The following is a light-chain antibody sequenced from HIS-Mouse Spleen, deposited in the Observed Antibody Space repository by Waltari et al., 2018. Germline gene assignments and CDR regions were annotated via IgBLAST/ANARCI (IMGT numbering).Light chain of an antibody. CDR1: NSDVVGHHC. CDR2: DLS. CDR3: CSYAGSYTWV. V-gene: IGLV2-11*02. Sequence: QSALTQPPSVSGSPVQPVTIPCPGTNSDVVGHHCVSWYQQPPSKAPKLMIYDLSKRPSGVPDRFSGSKSGNTASLTISGLQAEDEADYYCCSYAGSYTWVFGGGTKLTVL. J-gene: IGLJ3*02.